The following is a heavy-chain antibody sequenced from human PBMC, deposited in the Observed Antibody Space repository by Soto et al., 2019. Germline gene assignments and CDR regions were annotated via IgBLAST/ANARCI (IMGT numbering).Heavy chain of an antibody. J-gene: IGHJ4*02. CDR1: GFTFGDYA. Sequence: PGGSLRLSCTASGFTFGDYAMSWVRQAPGKGLEWVGFIRSKAYGGTTEYAASVKGRFTISRDDSKSIAYLQMNSLKTEDTAVYYCTSEKHAYSNYGYWGQGTLVSVSS. CDR3: TSEKHAYSNYGY. D-gene: IGHD4-4*01. CDR2: IRSKAYGGTT. V-gene: IGHV3-49*04.